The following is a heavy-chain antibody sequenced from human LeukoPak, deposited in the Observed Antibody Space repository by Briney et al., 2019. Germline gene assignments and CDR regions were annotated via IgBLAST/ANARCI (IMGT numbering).Heavy chain of an antibody. CDR1: GYTFTSYD. J-gene: IGHJ6*03. CDR3: ARGPVVSADGYNFVYYYYYYMDV. D-gene: IGHD5-24*01. CDR2: MNPNSGNT. V-gene: IGHV1-8*03. Sequence: VASVKVSCKASGYTFTSYDINWVRQATGQGLEWMGWMNPNSGNTGYAQKFQGRVTITRNTSISTAYMELSSLRSEGTAVYYRARGPVVSADGYNFVYYYYYYMDVWGKGTTVTVSS.